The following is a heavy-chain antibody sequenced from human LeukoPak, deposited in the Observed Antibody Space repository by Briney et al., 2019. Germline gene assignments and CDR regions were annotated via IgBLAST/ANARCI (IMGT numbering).Heavy chain of an antibody. CDR2: INGDESST. J-gene: IGHJ3*02. D-gene: IGHD5-18*01. CDR3: ARDQVWIQAQRNAFDI. CDR1: AFTFSTYW. V-gene: IGHV3-74*01. Sequence: GGSLRLSCAASAFTFSTYWMHWVRQVPGKGLEWVSRINGDESSTNYADSVKGRFTISRDNSKNTLYLQMNSLRAEDTAVYYCARDQVWIQAQRNAFDIWGQGTMVTVSS.